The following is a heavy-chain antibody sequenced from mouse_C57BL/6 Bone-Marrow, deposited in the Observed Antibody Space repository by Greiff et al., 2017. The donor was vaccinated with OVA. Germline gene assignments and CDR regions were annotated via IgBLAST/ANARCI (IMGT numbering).Heavy chain of an antibody. J-gene: IGHJ3*01. CDR2: INPNYGTT. CDR3: ARSYGSSYPAWFAY. V-gene: IGHV1-39*01. Sequence: VQLQQSGPELVKPGASVKISCKASGYSFTDYNMNWVKQSNGKSLEWIGVINPNYGTTSYNQKFKGKATLTVDQSSSTAYMQLNSLTSEDSAVYYGARSYGSSYPAWFAYWGQGTLVTVSA. CDR1: GYSFTDYN. D-gene: IGHD1-1*01.